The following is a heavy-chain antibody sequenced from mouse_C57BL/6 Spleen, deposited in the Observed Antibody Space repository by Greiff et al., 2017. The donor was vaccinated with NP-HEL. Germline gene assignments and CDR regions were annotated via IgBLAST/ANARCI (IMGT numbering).Heavy chain of an antibody. J-gene: IGHJ4*01. Sequence: QVQLQQPGAELVMPGASVKLSCKASGYTFTSYWMHWVKQRPGQGLEWIGEIDPSDSYTNYNQKFKGKATLTVDTSSSTAYMQLSSLTSEDSAVYYCARPIYYPGAMDYWGQGTSVTVSS. CDR2: IDPSDSYT. V-gene: IGHV1-69*01. D-gene: IGHD2-1*01. CDR3: ARPIYYPGAMDY. CDR1: GYTFTSYW.